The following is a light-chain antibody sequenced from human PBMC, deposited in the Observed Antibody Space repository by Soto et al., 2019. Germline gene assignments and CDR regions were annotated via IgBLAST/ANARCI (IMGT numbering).Light chain of an antibody. CDR3: QQSYSTPRT. CDR2: AAS. Sequence: DIQMTQSPSSLSASVGDRVTITCRASQSISNYLNWYQQKPGKAPKLLIYAASSLQSGVPSRFGGSGSGTDFTLTISSLQPEDFATYYCQQSYSTPRTFGQGTKLETK. V-gene: IGKV1-39*01. J-gene: IGKJ2*01. CDR1: QSISNY.